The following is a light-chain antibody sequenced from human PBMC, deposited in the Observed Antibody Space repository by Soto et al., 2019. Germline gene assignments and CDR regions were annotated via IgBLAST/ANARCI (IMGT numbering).Light chain of an antibody. V-gene: IGLV2-14*01. Sequence: QSALTQPASLSGPPGQAITISCPGTSSDVGGYNYVSWYQQHPGKAPKLMIYDVSNRPSGVSNRFSGSKSGNTASLTISGLQAEDEADYYCSSYTSSSTLWVFGGGTKVTVL. J-gene: IGLJ3*02. CDR1: SSDVGGYNY. CDR3: SSYTSSSTLWV. CDR2: DVS.